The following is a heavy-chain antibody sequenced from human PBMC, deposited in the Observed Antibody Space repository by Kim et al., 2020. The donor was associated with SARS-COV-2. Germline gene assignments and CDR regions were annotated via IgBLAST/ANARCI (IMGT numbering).Heavy chain of an antibody. CDR3: ARGPRNDDAFDI. Sequence: GYAQKFQGRVTMTRNTSISTAYMELSSLRSEDTAVYYCARGPRNDDAFDIWGQGTMVTVSS. V-gene: IGHV1-8*01. J-gene: IGHJ3*02. D-gene: IGHD1-1*01.